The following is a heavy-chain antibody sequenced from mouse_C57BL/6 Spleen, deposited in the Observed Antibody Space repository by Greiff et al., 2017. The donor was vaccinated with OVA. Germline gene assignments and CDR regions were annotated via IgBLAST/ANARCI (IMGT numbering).Heavy chain of an antibody. CDR3: TRGKAYYSNHFDY. J-gene: IGHJ2*01. CDR2: IDPETGGT. V-gene: IGHV1-15*01. Sequence: QVQLKESGAELVRPGASVTLSCKASGYTFTDYEMHWVKQTPVHGLEWIGAIDPETGGTAYNQKFKGKAILTADKSSSTAYMELRSLTSEDSAVYYCTRGKAYYSNHFDYWGQGTTLTVSS. D-gene: IGHD2-5*01. CDR1: GYTFTDYE.